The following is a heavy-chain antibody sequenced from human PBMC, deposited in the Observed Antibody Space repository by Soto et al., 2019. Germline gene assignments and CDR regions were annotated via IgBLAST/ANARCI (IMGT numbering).Heavy chain of an antibody. Sequence: EVQLVESGGGLVQPGGSLRLSCAASGFTFNTYWMSWVRQAPGKGLEWVASIKQDGSEKYYVDSVKGRFTISRDNARTSLYLQISSLRAEDTAVYYCARVDFDYVWGSFRLIGFDIWGQGTMVTVSS. J-gene: IGHJ3*02. V-gene: IGHV3-7*04. D-gene: IGHD3-16*02. CDR2: IKQDGSEK. CDR1: GFTFNTYW. CDR3: ARVDFDYVWGSFRLIGFDI.